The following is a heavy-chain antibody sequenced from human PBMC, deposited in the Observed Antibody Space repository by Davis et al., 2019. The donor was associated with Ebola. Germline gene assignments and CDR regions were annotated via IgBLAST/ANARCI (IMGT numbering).Heavy chain of an antibody. CDR1: GGSISSGGYY. D-gene: IGHD3-16*02. CDR3: ARHIRLGELSLHWYFDL. Sequence: MPSETLSLTCTVSGGSISSGGYYWSWIRQHPGKGLEWIGYIYYSGSTYYNPSLKSRVTISVDTSKNQFSLKLSSVTAADTAVYYCARHIRLGELSLHWYFDLWGRGTLVTVSS. V-gene: IGHV4-31*03. CDR2: IYYSGST. J-gene: IGHJ2*01.